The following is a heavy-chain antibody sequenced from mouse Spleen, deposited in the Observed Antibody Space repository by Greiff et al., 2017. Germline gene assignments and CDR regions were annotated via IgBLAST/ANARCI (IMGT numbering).Heavy chain of an antibody. V-gene: IGHV1-26*01. CDR2: INPNNGGT. Sequence: VQLQQSGPELVKPGASVKISCKASGYTFTDYYMNWVKQSHGKSLEWIGDINPNNGGTSYNQKFKGKATLTVDKSSSTAYMELRSLTSEDSAVYYCARRELGSFAYWGQGTLVTVSA. CDR3: ARRELGSFAY. CDR1: GYTFTDYY. D-gene: IGHD4-1*01. J-gene: IGHJ3*01.